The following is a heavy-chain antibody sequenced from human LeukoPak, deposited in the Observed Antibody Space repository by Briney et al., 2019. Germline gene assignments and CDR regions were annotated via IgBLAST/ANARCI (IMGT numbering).Heavy chain of an antibody. V-gene: IGHV3-48*01. J-gene: IGHJ4*02. D-gene: IGHD5-24*01. Sequence: GGSLRLSCVASGLSFSSWSMNWVRQVPGKGLEWVSYISSGGSTIYYAESVKGRFTISRDNSKNTLYLQMNSLRAEDTAVYYCARGADYNYPYYFDYWGQGTLVTVSS. CDR2: ISSGGSTI. CDR3: ARGADYNYPYYFDY. CDR1: GLSFSSWS.